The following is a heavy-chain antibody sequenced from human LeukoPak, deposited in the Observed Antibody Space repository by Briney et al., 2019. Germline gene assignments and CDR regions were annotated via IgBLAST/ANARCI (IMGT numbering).Heavy chain of an antibody. D-gene: IGHD1-26*01. J-gene: IGHJ6*03. CDR1: GFTFSAYS. CDR3: ARDPVGWELPTSYYYYYMDV. V-gene: IGHV3-48*01. CDR2: ISSSSSSI. Sequence: GGSLRLSCAASGFTFSAYSMNWVRQAPGKGLEWVSYISSSSSSIYYADSVKGRFTVSRDNAKNSLYLQMNSLRAEDTAVYYCARDPVGWELPTSYYYYYMDVWGKGTTVTVSS.